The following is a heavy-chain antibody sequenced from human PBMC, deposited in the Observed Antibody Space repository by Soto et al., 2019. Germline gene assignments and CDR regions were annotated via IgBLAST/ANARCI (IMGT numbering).Heavy chain of an antibody. J-gene: IGHJ4*02. CDR2: ISAYNTNT. V-gene: IGHV1-18*01. CDR1: GYTFTSYH. CDR3: ARDMPPDGC. Sequence: QVQLVQSGAEVKKPGASVKVSCKTSGYTFTSYHISWVRQAPGQGLEWMGWISAYNTNTNYAQKFQGRVTMTTDTLAGSAYMELRSLGSDDTVVYYCARDMPPDGCWGQGTLVTVYS. D-gene: IGHD2-2*01.